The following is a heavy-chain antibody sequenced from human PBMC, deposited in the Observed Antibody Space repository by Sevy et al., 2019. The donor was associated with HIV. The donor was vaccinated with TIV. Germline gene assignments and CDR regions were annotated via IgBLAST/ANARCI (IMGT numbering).Heavy chain of an antibody. CDR2: IYHTGNT. V-gene: IGHV4-38-2*01. Sequence: SETLSLTCAVSGYSISSTDYWGWIRQPPGKRLEWIGNIYHTGNTYYNPSLKSRVTMSIDTSMNYFSLRLSAVTAADTAVYYCARTVRGDFDSRATAFDIWGQGTMVTVSS. CDR1: GYSISSTDY. CDR3: ARTVRGDFDSRATAFDI. J-gene: IGHJ3*02. D-gene: IGHD3-22*01.